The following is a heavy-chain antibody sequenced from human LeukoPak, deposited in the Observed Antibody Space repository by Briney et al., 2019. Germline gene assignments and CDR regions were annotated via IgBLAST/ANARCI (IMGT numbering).Heavy chain of an antibody. Sequence: ASVKVSCKASGYTFTSYGISWVRQAPGQGLEWMGWISAYNGNTNYAQKLQGRVTMTTDTSTSTAYMELRSLRSDDTAVYYCARVVPYDSSRYYQPFDYWGQGTLVTVSS. D-gene: IGHD3-22*01. CDR2: ISAYNGNT. J-gene: IGHJ4*02. V-gene: IGHV1-18*01. CDR1: GYTFTSYG. CDR3: ARVVPYDSSRYYQPFDY.